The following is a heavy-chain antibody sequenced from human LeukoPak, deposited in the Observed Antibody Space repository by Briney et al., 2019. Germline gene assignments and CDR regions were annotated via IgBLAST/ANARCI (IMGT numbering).Heavy chain of an antibody. J-gene: IGHJ6*03. Sequence: ASVKVSCKASGYTFTSYGISWVRQAPGQGLEWMGWISAYNGNTNYAQKLQGRVTMTTDTSTSTAYMELRSLRSDDTAVYYCAREVVVVPAARPDYYYYMDVWGKGTTVTVSS. CDR3: AREVVVVPAARPDYYYYMDV. D-gene: IGHD2-2*01. CDR2: ISAYNGNT. CDR1: GYTFTSYG. V-gene: IGHV1-18*01.